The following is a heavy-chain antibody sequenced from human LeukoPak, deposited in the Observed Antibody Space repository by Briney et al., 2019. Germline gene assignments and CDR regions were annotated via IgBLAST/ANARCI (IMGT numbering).Heavy chain of an antibody. D-gene: IGHD6-13*01. CDR1: GGSISSSGYY. CDR3: ARLYSSSSTIDY. J-gene: IGHJ4*02. CDR2: IYYSGST. Sequence: SETLSLTCTVSGGSISSSGYYWGWIRQPPGKGLEWIGYIYYSGSTNYNPSLKSRVTISVKTSKNQFSLKLSSVTAADTAVYYCARLYSSSSTIDYWGQGTLVTVSS. V-gene: IGHV4-61*05.